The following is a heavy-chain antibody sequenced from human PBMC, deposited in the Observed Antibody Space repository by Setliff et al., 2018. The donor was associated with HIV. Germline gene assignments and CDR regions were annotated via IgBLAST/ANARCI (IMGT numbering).Heavy chain of an antibody. D-gene: IGHD3-10*01. CDR3: ARGRDYYGSGSYFNGRANSYYFMDV. J-gene: IGHJ6*03. V-gene: IGHV4-38-2*01. CDR2: IYHSEST. Sequence: SETLSLTCAVSGYSISSGYYWGWIRQPPGKGLEWIGSIYHSESTYYNPSLKSRVTISVDTSKNQFSLRLSSVTAADTAVYYCARGRDYYGSGSYFNGRANSYYFMDVWGKGTTVTVSS. CDR1: GYSISSGYY.